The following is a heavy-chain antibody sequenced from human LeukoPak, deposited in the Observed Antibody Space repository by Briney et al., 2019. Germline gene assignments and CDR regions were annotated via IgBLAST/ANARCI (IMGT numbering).Heavy chain of an antibody. J-gene: IGHJ4*02. CDR2: IRHDGSDK. Sequence: GGSLRLSCAGFSFSNYDIHWVRQAPGKGLEWVAFIRHDGSDKSYADSVKGRFTISRDNAKNTLYLQMNSLRAEDTAVYYCAKDAGSAVAGLDYWGQGTLVTVSS. CDR3: AKDAGSAVAGLDY. D-gene: IGHD6-19*01. CDR1: FSFSNYD. V-gene: IGHV3-30*02.